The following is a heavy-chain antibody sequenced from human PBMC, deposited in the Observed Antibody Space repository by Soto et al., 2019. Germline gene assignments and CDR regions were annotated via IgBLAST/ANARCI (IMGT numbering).Heavy chain of an antibody. J-gene: IGHJ6*02. CDR1: GFTFSGSA. D-gene: IGHD5-12*01. V-gene: IGHV3-73*02. CDR2: IRSKANSYAT. CDR3: TRWLRGGYYGMDV. Sequence: EVQLVESGGGLVQPGGSLKLSCAASGFTFSGSAMHWVRQASGKGLEWVGRIRSKANSYATAYAASVKGRFTISRDDSKNTAYLQMNSLKTEDTAVYYCTRWLRGGYYGMDVWGQGTTVTVSS.